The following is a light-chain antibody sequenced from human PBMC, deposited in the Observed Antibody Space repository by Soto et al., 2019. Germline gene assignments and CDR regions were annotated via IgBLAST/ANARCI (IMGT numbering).Light chain of an antibody. J-gene: IGLJ2*01. CDR1: SSNIGSNY. CDR3: AAWDDSLSGPV. CDR2: RNN. V-gene: IGLV1-47*01. Sequence: QLVLTQPPSASGTPGQRVTISCSGSSSNIGSNYVYWYQQLPGTAPKLLIYRNNQRPSGVPDRLSGSKSGTSASLAISGLRSEDEADYYCAAWDDSLSGPVFGGGTKLTVL.